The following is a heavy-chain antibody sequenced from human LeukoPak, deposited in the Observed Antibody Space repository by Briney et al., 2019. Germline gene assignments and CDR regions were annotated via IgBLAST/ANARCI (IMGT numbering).Heavy chain of an antibody. V-gene: IGHV5-51*01. Sequence: GESLKISCQGSGYSFTSYWIDWVRQMPGKGLEWTGIIYPGDSDTRYSPSFQGQVTISADKSISTAYLQWSSLKATDTAMYYCARRAVAGTFDYWGQGTLVTVSS. CDR3: ARRAVAGTFDY. J-gene: IGHJ4*02. CDR2: IYPGDSDT. CDR1: GYSFTSYW. D-gene: IGHD6-19*01.